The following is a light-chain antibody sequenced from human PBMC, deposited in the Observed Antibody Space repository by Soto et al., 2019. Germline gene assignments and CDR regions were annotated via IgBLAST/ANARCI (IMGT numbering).Light chain of an antibody. CDR2: XSX. J-gene: IGKJ1*01. Sequence: RASQTISSWLAWYQQKPGKAPKLLIXXSXTYQNGVPLRFSGSGSGTEFTLTISSLQPDDFATYYCQQYNXYSTFGQGTKVDI. V-gene: IGKV1-5*01. CDR3: QQYNXYST. CDR1: QTISSW.